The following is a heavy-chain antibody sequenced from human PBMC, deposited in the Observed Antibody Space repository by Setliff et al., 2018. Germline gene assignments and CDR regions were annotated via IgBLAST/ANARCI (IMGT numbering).Heavy chain of an antibody. V-gene: IGHV4-59*08. Sequence: KPSETLSLTCSVSGDSINPYYWTWIRQPPGKGLEWIGFIYYSGATTYNPSLKSRVTTSIDTSKNQFSLKLSSVTAADTAVYYCARARYCSGGRCYWTWLDSWAQGTLVTVSS. CDR1: GDSINPYY. D-gene: IGHD2-15*01. CDR3: ARARYCSGGRCYWTWLDS. J-gene: IGHJ5*01. CDR2: IYYSGAT.